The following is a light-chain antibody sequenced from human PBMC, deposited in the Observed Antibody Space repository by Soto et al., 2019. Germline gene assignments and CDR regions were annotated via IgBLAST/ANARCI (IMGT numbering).Light chain of an antibody. CDR2: AAS. V-gene: IGKV1-27*01. Sequence: DIQMTQSPSSLSASVGDRVTITCRASQGISNYLAWYQQKPGKVPKLLIYAASTLQSGVPTRFSGSGSGTDFTLTISSLPPEYGAAYYFQKYNSYRRVTFGTGTKVDIK. CDR3: QKYNSYRRVT. J-gene: IGKJ3*01. CDR1: QGISNY.